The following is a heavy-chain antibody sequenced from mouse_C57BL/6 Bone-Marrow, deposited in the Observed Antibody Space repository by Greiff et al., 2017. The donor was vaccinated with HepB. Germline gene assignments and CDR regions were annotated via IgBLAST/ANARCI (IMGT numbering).Heavy chain of an antibody. Sequence: VKLMESGAELVRPGASVTLSCKASGYTFTDYEMHWVKQTPVHGLEWIGAIDPETGGTAYNQKFKGKAILTADKSSSTAYMELRSLTSEDSAVYYCTREILGNYWGQGTTLTVSS. CDR3: TREILGNY. V-gene: IGHV1-15*01. J-gene: IGHJ2*01. D-gene: IGHD2-10*02. CDR1: GYTFTDYE. CDR2: IDPETGGT.